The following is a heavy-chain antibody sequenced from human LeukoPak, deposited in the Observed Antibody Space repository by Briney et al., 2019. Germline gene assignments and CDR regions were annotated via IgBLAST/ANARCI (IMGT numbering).Heavy chain of an antibody. V-gene: IGHV6-1*01. CDR1: GDSVSSNSVT. CDR3: ARRLTQYDCFDP. D-gene: IGHD2-2*01. CDR2: TYYRSTWYN. J-gene: IGHJ5*02. Sequence: QTLSLTCAISGDSVSSNSVTWNWIRQSPSRGLEWLGRTYYRSTWYNDYAVSVRGRIPVNPDTSKNQFSLHLNSVTPEDTAVYYCARRLTQYDCFDPWGQGILVTVSS.